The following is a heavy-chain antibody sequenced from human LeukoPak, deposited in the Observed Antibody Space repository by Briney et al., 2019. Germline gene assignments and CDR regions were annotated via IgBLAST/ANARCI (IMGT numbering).Heavy chain of an antibody. D-gene: IGHD3-10*01. Sequence: ASVKVSCKASGYTFTSYAMHWVRQAPGQRLEWMGWINAGNGNTKYSQKFQGRVTITRDTSASTAYMELSSLRSEDTAVYYCARDPMVRGVLYFDYWGQGTLVTVSS. V-gene: IGHV1-3*01. CDR3: ARDPMVRGVLYFDY. CDR2: INAGNGNT. CDR1: GYTFTSYA. J-gene: IGHJ4*02.